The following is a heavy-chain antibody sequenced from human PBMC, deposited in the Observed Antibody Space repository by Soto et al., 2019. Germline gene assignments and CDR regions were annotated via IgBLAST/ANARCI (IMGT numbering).Heavy chain of an antibody. CDR3: ASSHHYDFWSGYPPPFDY. V-gene: IGHV4-59*01. D-gene: IGHD3-3*01. J-gene: IGHJ4*02. Sequence: SETLSLTCIVSGGSISSYYWSWIRQPPGKGLEWIGYIYYSGSTNYNPSLKSRVTISVDTSKNQFSLKLSSVTAADTAVYYCASSHHYDFWSGYPPPFDYWGKGTPVTVSS. CDR1: GGSISSYY. CDR2: IYYSGST.